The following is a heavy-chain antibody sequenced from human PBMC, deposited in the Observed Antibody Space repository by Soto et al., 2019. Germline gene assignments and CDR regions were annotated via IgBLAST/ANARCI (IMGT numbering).Heavy chain of an antibody. CDR2: ISYDGSNK. Sequence: QVQLVESGGGVVQPGRSLRLSCAASGFTFSSYAMHWVRQAPGKGLEWVAVISYDGSNKYYADSVKGRFTISRDNSKNTXYXXMNSLRAEDTAVYYCARDMDCSGGSCYGAAEYFQHWGQGTLVTVSS. D-gene: IGHD2-15*01. CDR1: GFTFSSYA. CDR3: ARDMDCSGGSCYGAAEYFQH. J-gene: IGHJ1*01. V-gene: IGHV3-30-3*01.